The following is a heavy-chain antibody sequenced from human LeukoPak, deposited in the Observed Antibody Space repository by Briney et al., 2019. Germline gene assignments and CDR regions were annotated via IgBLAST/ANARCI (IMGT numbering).Heavy chain of an antibody. D-gene: IGHD5-12*01. CDR1: GFTFSSYS. V-gene: IGHV3-21*01. J-gene: IGHJ4*02. CDR3: ARDLGRADSGYDATDY. Sequence: PGGSLRLSCAASGFTFSSYSITWVRQAPGKGLEWVSSISSSSYIYYADSVKGRFTISRDNAKNSLYLQMNSLRAEDTAVYYCARDLGRADSGYDATDYWGQGTLVTVSS. CDR2: ISSSSYI.